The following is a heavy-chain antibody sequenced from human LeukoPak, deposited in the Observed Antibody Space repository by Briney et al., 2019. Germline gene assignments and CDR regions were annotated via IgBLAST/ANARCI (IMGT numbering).Heavy chain of an antibody. CDR3: ARRYCSGGSCYYSADY. Sequence: ASVKVSCKASGGTFSSYAISWVRQAPGQGLEWMGWMNPNSGNTGYAQKFQGRVTMTRNTSISTAYMELSSLRSEDTAVYYCARRYCSGGSCYYSADYWGQGTLVTVSS. CDR1: GGTFSSYA. V-gene: IGHV1-8*02. J-gene: IGHJ4*02. CDR2: MNPNSGNT. D-gene: IGHD2-15*01.